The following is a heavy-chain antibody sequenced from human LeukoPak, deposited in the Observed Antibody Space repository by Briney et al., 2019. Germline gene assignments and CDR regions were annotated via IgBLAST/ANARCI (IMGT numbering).Heavy chain of an antibody. V-gene: IGHV1-46*01. Sequence: ASVKVSCKASGYTFTSYYMHWVRQVPGEGLEWMGIINPTGGSTSYAQKFQGRVTMTRDTSTSTVYMELSSLRSEDTAVYYCARDHYHKIHSVMVTAPDYWGQGTLVIVSS. CDR1: GYTFTSYY. CDR2: INPTGGST. J-gene: IGHJ4*02. CDR3: ARDHYHKIHSVMVTAPDY. D-gene: IGHD2-21*02.